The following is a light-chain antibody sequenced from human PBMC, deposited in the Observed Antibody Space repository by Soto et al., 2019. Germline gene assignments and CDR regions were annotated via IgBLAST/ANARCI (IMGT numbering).Light chain of an antibody. V-gene: IGKV3-11*01. CDR1: QTISSY. J-gene: IGKJ4*01. Sequence: EIVLTQSPATLSLSPGERATLSCRARQTISSYLAWYQQKPGQAPRLLIYDASNRAAGIPARFSGFGSGTDFTLTISSLEPEDVAIYYCQQRTTWPLTFGGGTNVEIK. CDR3: QQRTTWPLT. CDR2: DAS.